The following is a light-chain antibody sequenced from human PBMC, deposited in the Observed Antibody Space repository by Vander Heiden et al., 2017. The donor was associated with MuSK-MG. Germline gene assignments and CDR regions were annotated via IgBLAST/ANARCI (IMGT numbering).Light chain of an antibody. CDR2: GAS. J-gene: IGKJ2*01. V-gene: IGKV3-20*01. CDR3: QQYGSSPPYT. Sequence: ESVLTQSPGTLSLSPAERATLSCRASQSVFSNYLAWYQQKPGQAPRLLLYGASYRATGIPDRFSGSGSGTDFTLTISRLEPEDFAVYYCQQYGSSPPYTFGQGTKLVI. CDR1: QSVFSNY.